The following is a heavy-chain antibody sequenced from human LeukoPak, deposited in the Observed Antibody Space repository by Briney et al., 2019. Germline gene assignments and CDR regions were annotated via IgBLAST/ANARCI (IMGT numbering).Heavy chain of an antibody. CDR3: ARRRWQQMVPRGGGWFDP. CDR2: IYYSGST. D-gene: IGHD6-13*01. V-gene: IGHV4-39*01. CDR1: GDSISSSSYY. Sequence: SETLSLTCSVSGDSISSSSYYWGWIRQPPGKGLEWIGSIYYSGSTYYNPSLESRVTISVDMSKNKFSLKLSSVTAADTAVYYCARRRWQQMVPRGGGWFDPWGQGTLVTVSS. J-gene: IGHJ5*02.